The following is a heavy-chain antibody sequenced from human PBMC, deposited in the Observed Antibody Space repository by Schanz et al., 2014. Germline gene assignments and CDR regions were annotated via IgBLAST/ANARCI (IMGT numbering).Heavy chain of an antibody. J-gene: IGHJ4*02. CDR2: ISGSSIHK. V-gene: IGHV3-11*05. CDR3: ARFLARYQYYGVDV. D-gene: IGHD2-21*01. Sequence: VQLVESGGGLVKPGGSLRLSCAASGFTFSDYYMTWIRQAPGKGLEWVSHISGSSIHKNYADSVKGRFSISRDNGETSVYLQINSLRVEDTAVYYCARFLARYQYYGVDVWGQGTLVIVSS. CDR1: GFTFSDYY.